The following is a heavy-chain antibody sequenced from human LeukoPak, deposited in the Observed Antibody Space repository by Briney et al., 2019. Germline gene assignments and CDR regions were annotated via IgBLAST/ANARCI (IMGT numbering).Heavy chain of an antibody. CDR1: GFTFSDYG. CDR3: ARVAKERVGGVYYFDY. Sequence: GGSLRLSCAASGFTFSDYGMHWVRQATAKGLEWVSAIGTAGDTYYTGSVKGRFTISRENAKNSLYLQMNSLRAGDTAVYYCARVAKERVGGVYYFDYWGQGTLVTVSS. D-gene: IGHD1-1*01. CDR2: IGTAGDT. J-gene: IGHJ4*02. V-gene: IGHV3-13*01.